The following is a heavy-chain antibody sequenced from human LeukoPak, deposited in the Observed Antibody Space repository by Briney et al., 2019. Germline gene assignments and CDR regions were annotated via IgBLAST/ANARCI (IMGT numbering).Heavy chain of an antibody. J-gene: IGHJ6*02. CDR3: ARVVVAPSYRYYYYGMDV. CDR1: GGSFSGYY. CDR2: INHSGST. V-gene: IGHV4-34*01. Sequence: SETLSLTCAVYGGSFSGYYWSWIRQPPGKGLEWIGEINHSGSTNYNPSLKSRVTISVDTSKNQFSLRLSSVTAADTAVYYCARVVVAPSYRYYYYGMDVWGQGTTVTVSS. D-gene: IGHD2-2*01.